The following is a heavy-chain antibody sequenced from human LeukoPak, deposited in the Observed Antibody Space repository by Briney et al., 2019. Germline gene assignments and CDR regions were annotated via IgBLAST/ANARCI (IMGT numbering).Heavy chain of an antibody. CDR2: INHSGST. CDR1: GGSLSDYY. D-gene: IGHD3-16*02. V-gene: IGHV4-34*01. J-gene: IGHJ5*02. Sequence: TETLSHTCAVYGGSLSDYYWSWIRQPPGRGLEWIGEINHSGSTNCNPSLKSRVTISVDTSKNQCSLWLSTVTAADTAVYYCARGLTVYDYIWGSYRSRSWFDPWGQGTLVTVSS. CDR3: ARGLTVYDYIWGSYRSRSWFDP.